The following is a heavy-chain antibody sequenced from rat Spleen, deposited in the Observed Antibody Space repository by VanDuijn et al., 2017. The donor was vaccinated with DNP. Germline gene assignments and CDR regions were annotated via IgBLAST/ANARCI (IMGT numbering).Heavy chain of an antibody. CDR2: IYTGSGGT. J-gene: IGHJ3*01. CDR3: ASSWVGVRGIWFAF. Sequence: QVQLQQSGAELAKPGSSVKISCKASGYSFTTYYIGWIKQTTGQGLEYIGYIYTGSGGTNYNEKFKGKATLNVDKSSSTAFMQLSSLTPDDSAVYYFASSWVGVRGIWFAFWGQGTLVTVSS. V-gene: IGHV1-43*01. CDR1: GYSFTTYY. D-gene: IGHD4-3*01.